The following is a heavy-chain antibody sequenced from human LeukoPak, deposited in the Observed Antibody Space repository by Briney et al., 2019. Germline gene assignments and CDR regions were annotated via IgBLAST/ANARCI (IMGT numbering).Heavy chain of an antibody. D-gene: IGHD1-26*01. Sequence: ASVKVSCKVSGYTLTELSMHWVRQAPGKGLEWMGGFDPEDGETIYAQKFQGRVTLTEDTSTDTAYMELTSLRSEDTAVYYCARGDSGSYLAFYWGQGTLVTVSS. CDR1: GYTLTELS. V-gene: IGHV1-24*01. CDR2: FDPEDGET. J-gene: IGHJ4*02. CDR3: ARGDSGSYLAFY.